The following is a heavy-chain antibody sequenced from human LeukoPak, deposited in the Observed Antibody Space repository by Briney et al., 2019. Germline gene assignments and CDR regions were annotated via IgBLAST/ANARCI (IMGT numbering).Heavy chain of an antibody. J-gene: IGHJ5*02. Sequence: PSETLSLTCTVSGYSISSGYYWGWIRQPPGKGLEWIGSIYHSGSTYYNPSLKSRVTISVDTSKNQFSLKLSSVTAADTAVYYCEKEPRITMIVVVIDDNWFDPWGQGTLVTVSS. V-gene: IGHV4-38-2*02. D-gene: IGHD3-22*01. CDR1: GYSISSGYY. CDR3: EKEPRITMIVVVIDDNWFDP. CDR2: IYHSGST.